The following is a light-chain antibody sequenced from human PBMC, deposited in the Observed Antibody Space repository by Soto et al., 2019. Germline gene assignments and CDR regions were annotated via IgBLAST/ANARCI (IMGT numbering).Light chain of an antibody. V-gene: IGKV1-9*01. CDR2: AAS. Sequence: DIQLTQSPSFLSASVGDRVTITCRASQGISSYLAWYQQKPGKAPKLLIYAASTLQSGVPSRFSGSGSGTEFTLTISSLQPEDFATYYCQQLNSYPRTFGQLTKLDIK. J-gene: IGKJ1*01. CDR3: QQLNSYPRT. CDR1: QGISSY.